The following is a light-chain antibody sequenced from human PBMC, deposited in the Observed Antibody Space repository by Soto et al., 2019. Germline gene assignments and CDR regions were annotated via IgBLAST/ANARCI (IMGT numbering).Light chain of an antibody. J-gene: IGKJ1*01. CDR3: HQRQSWPRT. CDR1: QRISGY. Sequence: EIVLTQSPATLSLSPGERATLSCRASQRISGYLAWYQQRPGQAPRLLIYDASNRATGIPARFSGSASGTDFTLTISSLEPEDFAVYYCHQRQSWPRTFGQGTKVDI. V-gene: IGKV3-11*01. CDR2: DAS.